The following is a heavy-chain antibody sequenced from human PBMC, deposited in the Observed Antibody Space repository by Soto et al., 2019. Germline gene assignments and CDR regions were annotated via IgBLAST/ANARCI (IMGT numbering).Heavy chain of an antibody. CDR1: GGSISSRGYY. V-gene: IGHV4-39*01. CDR3: ATSNWFDP. CDR2: IYYSGST. Sequence: QQQLQESGPGLVKPSETLSLTCTVSGGSISSRGYYWGWIRQPPGKGLEWIGTIYYSGSTYYNPSLKSRVTIYVDTSKNQFSLKLSSVTAADTAVYYCATSNWFDPWGQGTLVTVSS. J-gene: IGHJ5*02.